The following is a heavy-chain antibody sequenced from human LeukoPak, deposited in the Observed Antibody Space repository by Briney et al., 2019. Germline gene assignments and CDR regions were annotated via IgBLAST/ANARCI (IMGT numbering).Heavy chain of an antibody. Sequence: ASVKVSCKASGYTFTGYYMHWVRQAPGQGLEWMGWINPNSGGTNYAQKFQGWVTMTRDTSISTAYMELSRLRSDDTAVYYCARAPSHYDSSGADAFDIWGQGTMVTVSS. D-gene: IGHD3-22*01. J-gene: IGHJ3*02. CDR1: GYTFTGYY. CDR3: ARAPSHYDSSGADAFDI. V-gene: IGHV1-2*04. CDR2: INPNSGGT.